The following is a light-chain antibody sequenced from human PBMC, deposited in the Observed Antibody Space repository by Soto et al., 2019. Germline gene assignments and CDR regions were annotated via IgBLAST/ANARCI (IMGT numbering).Light chain of an antibody. CDR3: SSFTSSSTLPYV. V-gene: IGLV2-14*01. CDR1: SSDVGGYEY. Sequence: QSALTQPASVSGSPGQSITISCTGTSSDVGGYEYVSWYQQHPGKAPKLMIYAVSNRPSGVSTRFSGSKSGNTASLTISGLQADDEADYYCSSFTSSSTLPYVFGTGTNSPS. CDR2: AVS. J-gene: IGLJ1*01.